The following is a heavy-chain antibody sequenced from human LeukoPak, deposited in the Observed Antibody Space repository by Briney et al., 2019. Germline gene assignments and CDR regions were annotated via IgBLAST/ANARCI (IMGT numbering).Heavy chain of an antibody. CDR3: ARAKGVVTDDAFDI. CDR1: GGSISSSSYY. V-gene: IGHV4-39*07. CDR2: IYYSGST. J-gene: IGHJ3*02. Sequence: PSETLSLTCTVSGGSISSSSYYWGWIRQPPGKGLEWIGSIYYSGSTYYNPSLKSRVTISVDTSKNQFSLKLSSVTAADTAVYYCARAKGVVTDDAFDIWGQGTMVTVSS. D-gene: IGHD2-21*02.